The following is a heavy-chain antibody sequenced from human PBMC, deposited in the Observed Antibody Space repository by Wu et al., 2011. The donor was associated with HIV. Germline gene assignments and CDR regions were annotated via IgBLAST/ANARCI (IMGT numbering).Heavy chain of an antibody. Sequence: QVQLVQSGAEVKKPGASVKVSCKASGYTFTGYYMHWVRQAPGQGLEWMGGIIPMFGTATYAQKFQDRVTITTDDSASTAYMELSSLRSEDTAVYYCALRTRAGSGSDYWGQGTLVTVXS. CDR2: IIPMFGTA. J-gene: IGHJ4*02. CDR3: ALRTRAGSGSDY. D-gene: IGHD3-10*01. CDR1: GYTFTGYY. V-gene: IGHV1-69*01.